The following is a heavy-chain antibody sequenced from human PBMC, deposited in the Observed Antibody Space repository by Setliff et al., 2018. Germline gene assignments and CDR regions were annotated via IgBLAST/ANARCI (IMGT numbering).Heavy chain of an antibody. J-gene: IGHJ4*02. D-gene: IGHD2-21*01. CDR1: GYSFTLYA. V-gene: IGHV1-3*03. CDR3: ARGYCDGIGCPAPLYYFDS. Sequence: GASVKVSCKASGYSFTLYAMHWMRQAPGQRLEWMGWMNIDNGKTEYSQEFQDRVTFTRDTFAETAYMGLRSLTSDDMAVYYCARGYCDGIGCPAPLYYFDSWGQGTLVTSPQ. CDR2: MNIDNGKT.